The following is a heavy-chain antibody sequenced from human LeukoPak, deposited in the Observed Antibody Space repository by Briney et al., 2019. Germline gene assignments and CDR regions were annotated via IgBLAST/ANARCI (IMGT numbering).Heavy chain of an antibody. D-gene: IGHD3-16*01. J-gene: IGHJ3*02. CDR2: IYTSGST. V-gene: IGHV3-53*01. Sequence: GSLRLSCAASGFTVSSNYLSWVRQAPGKGLEWVSLIYTSGSTYYADSVKGRFTISRDSSKNTLYLQMNSLRAEDTAMYYCARDRASYVFDIWGQGTMVTVSS. CDR3: ARDRASYVFDI. CDR1: GFTVSSNY.